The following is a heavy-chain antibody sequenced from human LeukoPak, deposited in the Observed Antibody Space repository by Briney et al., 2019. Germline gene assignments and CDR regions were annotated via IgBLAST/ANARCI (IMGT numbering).Heavy chain of an antibody. J-gene: IGHJ3*01. Sequence: SSETLSLTFTVSGGSISSGGYYWSWIRQPPGKGLEWIGYIYHSGSTYYNPSLKSRVTISVDRSKNQFSLKLSSVTAADTAVYYCATSEGGGYDFWTWGQGTMVTVSS. CDR2: IYHSGST. CDR3: ATSEGGGYDFWT. CDR1: GGSISSGGYY. V-gene: IGHV4-30-2*01. D-gene: IGHD3-3*01.